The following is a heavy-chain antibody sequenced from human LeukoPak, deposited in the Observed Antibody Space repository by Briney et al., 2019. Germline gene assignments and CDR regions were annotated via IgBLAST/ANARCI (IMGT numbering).Heavy chain of an antibody. V-gene: IGHV1-2*02. CDR2: INPNSGNT. Sequence: GASVKVSCKASGSTFTDYYMHWVRQAPGQGLEWMGWINPNSGNTNFAQKFQGRVTMTRDTAISTSYMELSRLKSDDTAVYYCARDLWYGSGSLGYWGQGTLVTVSS. J-gene: IGHJ4*02. CDR1: GSTFTDYY. CDR3: ARDLWYGSGSLGY. D-gene: IGHD3-10*01.